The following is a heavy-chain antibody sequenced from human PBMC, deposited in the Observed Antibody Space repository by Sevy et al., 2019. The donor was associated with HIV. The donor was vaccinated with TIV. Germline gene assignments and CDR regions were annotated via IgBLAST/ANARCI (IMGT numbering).Heavy chain of an antibody. CDR3: ASETGSSHFDY. CDR2: INQDGSEK. D-gene: IGHD3-10*01. V-gene: IGHV3-7*01. Sequence: GESLKISCAAPGFTLSKYWMSWVRQAPGKGPEWGANINQDGSEKYYVDSVKGRFTISRDNGKNSLYVQMNSLRAEETAVYYCASETGSSHFDYWGQGTLVTVSS. J-gene: IGHJ4*02. CDR1: GFTLSKYW.